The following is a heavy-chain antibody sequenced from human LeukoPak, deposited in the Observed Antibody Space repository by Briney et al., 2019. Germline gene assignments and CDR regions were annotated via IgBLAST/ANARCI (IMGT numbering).Heavy chain of an antibody. Sequence: SETLSLTCAVYGGSFSGYYWSWIRQPPGKGLEWIGEINHSGSTNYNPSLKSRVTISVDTSKNQFSLKLSSVTAADTAVYYCARAGWVTTGPDYWGQGTLVTVSS. CDR3: ARAGWVTTGPDY. CDR2: INHSGST. CDR1: GGSFSGYY. D-gene: IGHD4-11*01. V-gene: IGHV4-34*01. J-gene: IGHJ4*02.